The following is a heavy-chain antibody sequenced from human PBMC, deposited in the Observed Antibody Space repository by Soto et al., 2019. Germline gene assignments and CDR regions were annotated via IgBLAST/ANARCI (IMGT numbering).Heavy chain of an antibody. CDR2: IYWDDDK. CDR1: GFSLSTSGVG. D-gene: IGHD2-21*02. V-gene: IGHV2-5*02. Sequence: QITLKESGPPLVKPTQTLTLTCTFSGFSLSTSGVGVGWIRQPPGKALEWLALIYWDDDKRYSPSLKSRLTITKDTSKNQVVLTMTNMDPVDTATYYCAHSRADCGGDCYSGIEYFQHWGQGTLVTVSS. CDR3: AHSRADCGGDCYSGIEYFQH. J-gene: IGHJ1*01.